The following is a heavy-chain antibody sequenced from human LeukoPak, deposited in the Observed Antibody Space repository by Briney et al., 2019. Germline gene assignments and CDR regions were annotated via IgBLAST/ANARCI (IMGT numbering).Heavy chain of an antibody. D-gene: IGHD2-15*01. Sequence: GGSLRLSCAASGFTFSSYAMTWVRQAPGKGLEWVSSISGSGGSTYYADSVKGRFTISRGNSKNTLCLQMNSLRAEDTAVYYCAKAEGYCSGGSCYGGFDYWGQGTLVTVSS. CDR2: ISGSGGST. J-gene: IGHJ4*02. V-gene: IGHV3-23*01. CDR1: GFTFSSYA. CDR3: AKAEGYCSGGSCYGGFDY.